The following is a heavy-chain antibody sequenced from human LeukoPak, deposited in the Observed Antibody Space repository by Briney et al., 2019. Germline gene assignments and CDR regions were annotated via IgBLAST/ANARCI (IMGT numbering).Heavy chain of an antibody. CDR2: FDPEEGET. Sequence: GPSVNVSCKVSRDTLTELSMHWVGQAPGKGREWMGGFDPEEGETLYPQTLQGRVTMTEDTATDTAHMELSSLTSDDTAVYYCATAGIVVDIVAEFLHHWGEGTLVTV. D-gene: IGHD2-2*01. V-gene: IGHV1-24*01. J-gene: IGHJ1*01. CDR1: RDTLTELS. CDR3: ATAGIVVDIVAEFLHH.